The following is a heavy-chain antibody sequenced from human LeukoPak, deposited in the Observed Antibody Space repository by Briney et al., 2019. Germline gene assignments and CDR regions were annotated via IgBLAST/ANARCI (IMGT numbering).Heavy chain of an antibody. CDR3: AREGVVVTKFDY. J-gene: IGHJ4*02. CDR2: INTNTGNP. D-gene: IGHD2-21*02. V-gene: IGHV7-4-1*02. Sequence: ASVRVSCKASGYTFSSCASNRVRQAPGQGLDWMGWINTNTGNPTYAQGFTGRFVFSLDTFVSTAYLQISSLKAEDAAVYYCAREGVVVTKFDYWGQGTLVTVSS. CDR1: GYTFSSCA.